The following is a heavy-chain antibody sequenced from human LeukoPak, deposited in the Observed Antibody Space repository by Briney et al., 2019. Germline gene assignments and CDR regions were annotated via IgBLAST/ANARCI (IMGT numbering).Heavy chain of an antibody. J-gene: IGHJ6*02. D-gene: IGHD3-3*01. Sequence: GRSLRLSCAASGFTFSSHGMHWVRQAPGKGLEWVAVISYYGSNKYYADSVKGRFTISRDNSKNTLYLQMNSLRAEDTAVYYCAKVGGYYYYYGMDVWGQGTTVTVSS. V-gene: IGHV3-30*18. CDR1: GFTFSSHG. CDR3: AKVGGYYYYYGMDV. CDR2: ISYYGSNK.